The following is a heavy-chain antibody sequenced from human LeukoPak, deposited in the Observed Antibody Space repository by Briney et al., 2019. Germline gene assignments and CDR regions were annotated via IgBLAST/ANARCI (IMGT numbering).Heavy chain of an antibody. D-gene: IGHD2-15*01. Sequence: ASVKVSCKASGSTFSSYAISWVRQAPGQGLEWMGGIIPIFGTANYAQKFQGRVTITTDESTSTAYMELSSLRSEDTAVYYCAVGPGYCGGGSCRNYYYYYMDVWGKGTTVTVSS. V-gene: IGHV1-69*05. CDR3: AVGPGYCGGGSCRNYYYYYMDV. CDR2: IIPIFGTA. J-gene: IGHJ6*03. CDR1: GSTFSSYA.